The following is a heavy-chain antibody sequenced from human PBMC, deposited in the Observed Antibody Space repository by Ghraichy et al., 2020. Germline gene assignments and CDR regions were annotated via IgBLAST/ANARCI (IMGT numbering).Heavy chain of an antibody. Sequence: GESLNISCAASGFTFSSYAMSWVRQAPGKGLEWVSAISGSGGSTYYADSVKGRFTISRDNSKNTLYLQMNSLRAEDTAVYYCAKDAAMYWFDPWGQGTLVTVSS. D-gene: IGHD6-25*01. CDR2: ISGSGGST. CDR1: GFTFSSYA. J-gene: IGHJ5*02. CDR3: AKDAAMYWFDP. V-gene: IGHV3-23*01.